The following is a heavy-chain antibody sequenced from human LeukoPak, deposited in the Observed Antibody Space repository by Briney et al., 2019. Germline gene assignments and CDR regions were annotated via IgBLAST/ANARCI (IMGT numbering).Heavy chain of an antibody. CDR2: IIPIFGTA. CDR3: ARLYGYTIWGYSSSSRDAFDI. Sequence: SVKVSCKASGGTFSSYAISWVRQAPGQGLEWMGGIIPIFGTANYAQKFQGRVTITADESTSTAYMELSSLRSEDTAVYYCARLYGYTIWGYSSSSRDAFDIWGQGTMVTVSS. CDR1: GGTFSSYA. J-gene: IGHJ3*02. V-gene: IGHV1-69*13. D-gene: IGHD6-6*01.